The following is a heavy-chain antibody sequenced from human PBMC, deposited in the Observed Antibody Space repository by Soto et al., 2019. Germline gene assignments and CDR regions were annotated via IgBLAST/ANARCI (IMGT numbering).Heavy chain of an antibody. CDR3: ARESPGGRLSYEIATRYYFDY. CDR2: INPNSGGT. V-gene: IGHV1-2*04. CDR1: GYTFTGYY. Sequence: ASVKVSCKASGYTFTGYYMHWVRQAPGQGLEWMGWINPNSGGTNYAQKFQGWVTMTRDTSISTAYMELSRLRSDDTAVYYCARESPGGRLSYEIATRYYFDYWGQGTLVTVSS. J-gene: IGHJ4*02. D-gene: IGHD3-3*01.